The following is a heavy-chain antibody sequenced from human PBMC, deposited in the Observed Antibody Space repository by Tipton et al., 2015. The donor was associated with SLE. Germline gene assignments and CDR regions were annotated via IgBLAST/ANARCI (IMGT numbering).Heavy chain of an antibody. Sequence: TLSLTCTVSGGSISSHYWSWIRQPPGKGLEWIGYIYYSGSTNYNPSLKSRVTISVDTSKNQFSLKLSSVTAADTAAYYCARGGGVALDFDYWGQGTLVTVSS. J-gene: IGHJ4*02. CDR1: GGSISSHY. CDR2: IYYSGST. D-gene: IGHD2-15*01. V-gene: IGHV4-59*11. CDR3: ARGGGVALDFDY.